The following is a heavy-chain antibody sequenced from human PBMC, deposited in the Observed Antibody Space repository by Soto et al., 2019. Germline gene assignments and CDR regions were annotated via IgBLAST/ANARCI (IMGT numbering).Heavy chain of an antibody. CDR1: GGTFSNHA. J-gene: IGHJ3*02. CDR3: AREVAADGTFREDVFDI. Sequence: QVHLVQSGAEVKKPGSSVKVSCKAPGGTFSNHAINWVRQAPGQGLEWMGRIIPIFTTTNYAQKFQGRVSMTADESTTSANMEVSSLKHDDTAVYYCAREVAADGTFREDVFDIWGQGTLVTVSS. D-gene: IGHD6-13*01. V-gene: IGHV1-69*12. CDR2: IIPIFTTT.